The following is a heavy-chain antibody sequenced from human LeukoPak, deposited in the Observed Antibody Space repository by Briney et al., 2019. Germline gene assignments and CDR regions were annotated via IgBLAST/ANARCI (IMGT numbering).Heavy chain of an antibody. D-gene: IGHD2-15*01. CDR1: GGSISSYY. V-gene: IGHV4-59*01. CDR2: IYYSGST. J-gene: IGHJ3*02. CDR3: AKGLGYCSGGSCLDAFDI. Sequence: SETLSLTCTVSGGSISSYYWSWIRQPPGKGLEWIGYIYYSGSTNYKPSLKSRVTISVDTSKNQFSLKLSSVTAADTAVYYCAKGLGYCSGGSCLDAFDIWGQGTMVTVSS.